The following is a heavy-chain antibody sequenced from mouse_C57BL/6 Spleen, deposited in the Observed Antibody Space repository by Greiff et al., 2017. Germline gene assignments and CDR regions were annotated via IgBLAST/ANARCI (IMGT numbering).Heavy chain of an antibody. CDR1: GFNIKDYY. J-gene: IGHJ3*01. V-gene: IGHV14-1*01. D-gene: IGHD2-1*01. CDR3: TAGGNYVAWFAY. CDR2: IDPEDGDT. Sequence: EVQLQQSGAELVRPGASVKLSCTASGFNIKDYYMHWVKQRPEQGLEWIGRIDPEDGDTEYAPKFQGKATMTAETSSNTAYLQLSRLTSEDTAVYYCTAGGNYVAWFAYWGQGTLVTVSA.